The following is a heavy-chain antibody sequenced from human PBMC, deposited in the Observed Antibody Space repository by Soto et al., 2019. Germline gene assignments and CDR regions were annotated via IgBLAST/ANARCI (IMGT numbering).Heavy chain of an antibody. J-gene: IGHJ4*02. CDR2: ESYDGNNQ. CDR1: GFIFSNYA. CDR3: ARDRVYYYDNSGYYNFDY. V-gene: IGHV3-30-3*01. D-gene: IGHD3-22*01. Sequence: QVQLVESGGGVVQPGRSLRVSCAASGFIFSNYAMHWVRQAPGKGLEWVAVESYDGNNQFYAESVKGRFTISRDSSKTTLYLQMNNLREEDTAVYYCARDRVYYYDNSGYYNFDYWGQGTLVIVSS.